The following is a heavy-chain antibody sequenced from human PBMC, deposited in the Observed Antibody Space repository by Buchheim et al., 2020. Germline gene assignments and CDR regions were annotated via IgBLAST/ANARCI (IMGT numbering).Heavy chain of an antibody. D-gene: IGHD1-1*01. J-gene: IGHJ6*02. CDR1: GFTFSSYS. V-gene: IGHV3-48*01. Sequence: EVQLVESGGGLVQPGGSLRLSCAASGFTFSSYSVNWVRQAPGKGLEWVSYISNSSSTKYYADSVKGRFTISRDNAKNSLYLQKNSLRAENTAVYYCANPLPGTALGSYYYYYGMDVWGQGTT. CDR2: ISNSSSTK. CDR3: ANPLPGTALGSYYYYYGMDV.